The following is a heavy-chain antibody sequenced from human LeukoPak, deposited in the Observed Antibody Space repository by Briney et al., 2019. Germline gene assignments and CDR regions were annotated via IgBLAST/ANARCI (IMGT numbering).Heavy chain of an antibody. CDR3: ARGELWSGYPYPDY. V-gene: IGHV4-4*07. D-gene: IGHD3-3*01. J-gene: IGHJ4*02. CDR1: GGSISSYY. CDR2: IYTSGST. Sequence: SETLSLTCTVSGGSISSYYWSWIRQPAGKGLEWIGRIYTSGSTNYNPSLKSRVTMSVDTSKNQFSLKLSSVTAADTAVYYCARGELWSGYPYPDYWGQGTLVTVSS.